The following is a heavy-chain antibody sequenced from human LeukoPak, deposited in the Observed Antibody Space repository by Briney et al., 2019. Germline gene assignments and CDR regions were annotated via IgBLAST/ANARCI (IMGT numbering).Heavy chain of an antibody. Sequence: ASVTVSCKASGYTFTSYDINWVRQATGQGLEWMGWTNPNSGNTVYAQKFQGRVTMTRNTSISTAYMELSSLRSEDTAVYYCATRVSGRYGTLNWNEEDFWGQGTLVTVSS. J-gene: IGHJ4*02. CDR1: GYTFTSYD. CDR2: TNPNSGNT. D-gene: IGHD1-1*01. V-gene: IGHV1-8*01. CDR3: ATRVSGRYGTLNWNEEDF.